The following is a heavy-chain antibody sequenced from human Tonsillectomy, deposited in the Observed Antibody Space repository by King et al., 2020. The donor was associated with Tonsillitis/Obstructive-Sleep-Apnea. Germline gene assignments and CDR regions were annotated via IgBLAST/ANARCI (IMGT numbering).Heavy chain of an antibody. CDR2: IYXGDSDT. Sequence: QLVQSGAEVKKPGESLKISCKGSGYSFTSYWIGWVRQKPGKGLEWMGIIYXGDSDTRYSPSFQGQVTISADKSINSANLQWSRLKASDTAMYYCARSYYDFWSGSLDAFDIWGQGTMVTVSS. V-gene: IGHV5-51*01. CDR3: ARSYYDFWSGSLDAFDI. J-gene: IGHJ3*02. CDR1: GYSFTSYW. D-gene: IGHD3-3*01.